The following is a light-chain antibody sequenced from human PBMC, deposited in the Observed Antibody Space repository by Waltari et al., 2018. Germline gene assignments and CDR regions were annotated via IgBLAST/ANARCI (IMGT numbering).Light chain of an antibody. V-gene: IGLV1-44*01. Sequence: QSVLTQPPSASGPPGQRVPISCSGSASNIGGNLVNWYQQLPGKAPKLLIYRSDQRPSGVPDRFSGSKTGTSASLAISGLQSDDEADYFCASWDDSLNGHWVFGGGTKVTVL. J-gene: IGLJ3*02. CDR1: ASNIGGNL. CDR2: RSD. CDR3: ASWDDSLNGHWV.